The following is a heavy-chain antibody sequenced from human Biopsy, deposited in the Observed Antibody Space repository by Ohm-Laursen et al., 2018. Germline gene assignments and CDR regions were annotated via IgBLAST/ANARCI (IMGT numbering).Heavy chain of an antibody. D-gene: IGHD3-10*01. J-gene: IGHJ6*03. V-gene: IGHV3-33*01. CDR2: IWYDGTDK. CDR3: ARDRYYGSENYFSHYNMDV. Sequence: SLRLSCSAPGFSFSSYGMHWVRQAPGKGLEWVAVIWYDGTDKFYADSVKGRFTISRDNSKNTLYLHMNSLRAADTAVYYCARDRYYGSENYFSHYNMDVWGQGTTVTVSS. CDR1: GFSFSSYG.